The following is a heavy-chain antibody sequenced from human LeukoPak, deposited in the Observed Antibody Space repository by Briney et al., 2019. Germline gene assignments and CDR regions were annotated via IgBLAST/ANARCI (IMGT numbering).Heavy chain of an antibody. J-gene: IGHJ4*02. CDR2: ISGSGGST. CDR1: GFTFSSYA. Sequence: PGGSLRLSCAASGFTFSSYAMSWVRQAPGKGLEWVSAISGSGGSTYYADSAKGRFTISRDNSKNTLYPQMNSLRAEDTAVYYCAKSGYNRFDYWGQGTLVTVSS. V-gene: IGHV3-23*01. D-gene: IGHD5-24*01. CDR3: AKSGYNRFDY.